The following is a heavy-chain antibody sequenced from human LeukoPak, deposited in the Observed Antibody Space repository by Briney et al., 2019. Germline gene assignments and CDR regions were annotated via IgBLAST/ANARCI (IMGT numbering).Heavy chain of an antibody. Sequence: ASVKVSCKASGYTFTSYGISWVRQAPGQGLGWMGWISAYNGNTNYAQKLQGRVTMTTDTSTSTAYMELRSLRSDDTAVYYCARAQFAITFGGVIVIGGGNWFDPWGQGTLVTVSS. V-gene: IGHV1-18*01. CDR3: ARAQFAITFGGVIVIGGGNWFDP. D-gene: IGHD3-16*02. CDR2: ISAYNGNT. J-gene: IGHJ5*02. CDR1: GYTFTSYG.